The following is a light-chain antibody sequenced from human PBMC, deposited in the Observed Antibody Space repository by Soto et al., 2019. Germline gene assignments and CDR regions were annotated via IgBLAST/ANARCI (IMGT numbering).Light chain of an antibody. J-gene: IGKJ5*01. CDR1: RSISSW. CDR3: QQYESLPLT. Sequence: DIQITQSPSTLSAHVVDRVTITRHASRSISSWLAWYQQKPGKAPKLLIYDASDLETGVPSRFSGSGSGTGFTFTISSLQPEDFATYYGQQYESLPLTFGQGARLDIK. V-gene: IGKV1-33*01. CDR2: DAS.